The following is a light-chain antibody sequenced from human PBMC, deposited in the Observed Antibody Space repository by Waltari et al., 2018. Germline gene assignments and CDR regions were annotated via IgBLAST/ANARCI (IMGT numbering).Light chain of an antibody. CDR3: NSYTSSSTHNV. CDR2: DVS. V-gene: IGLV2-14*03. Sequence: QSALTQPASVSGSPGQSITISCTGTSSDVGGYNYVSWYQQHPGKAPKLMIYDVSNRPSGVSNRFSGSKSGSTASLTISGLQAEDEADYYCNSYTSSSTHNVFGSGTKVTVL. CDR1: SSDVGGYNY. J-gene: IGLJ6*01.